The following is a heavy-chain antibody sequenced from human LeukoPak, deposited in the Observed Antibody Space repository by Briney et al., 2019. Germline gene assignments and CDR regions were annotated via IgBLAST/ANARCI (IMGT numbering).Heavy chain of an antibody. J-gene: IGHJ4*02. D-gene: IGHD3-22*01. CDR2: IYSGGST. CDR1: RFTFSSYA. V-gene: IGHV3-66*01. Sequence: GGSLRLSCAASRFTFSSYAMGWVRQAPGKGLEWVSVIYSGGSTYYADSVKGRFTISRDNSKNTLYLQMNSLRAEDTAVYYCARAPGYYDSSGYSRGLYYFDYWGQGTLVTVSS. CDR3: ARAPGYYDSSGYSRGLYYFDY.